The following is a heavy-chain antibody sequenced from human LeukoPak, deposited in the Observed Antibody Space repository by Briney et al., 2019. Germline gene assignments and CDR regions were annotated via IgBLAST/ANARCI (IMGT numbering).Heavy chain of an antibody. CDR1: GYTFTAYY. CDR3: ARDSDFGCSGSSCYSWVY. V-gene: IGHV1-2*06. J-gene: IGHJ4*02. CDR2: INPNSGGS. D-gene: IGHD2-15*01. Sequence: ASMKVSCKASGYTFTAYYVHWVRQAPGQGLEWMGRINPNSGGSNFAQKFQGRVTMTRDTSISTVYMELNSLRSDDTAVYYCARDSDFGCSGSSCYSWVYWGQGTLVTVSS.